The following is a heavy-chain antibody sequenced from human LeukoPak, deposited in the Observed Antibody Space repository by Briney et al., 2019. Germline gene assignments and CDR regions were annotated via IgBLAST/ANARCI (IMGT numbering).Heavy chain of an antibody. D-gene: IGHD1-7*01. V-gene: IGHV1-46*01. CDR2: NPSGGST. Sequence: NPSGGSTSYAQKFQGRVTMTRDTSTSTVYMELSSLRSEDTAVYYCARDIRYNWNYVLYFDYWGQGTLVTVSS. CDR3: ARDIRYNWNYVLYFDY. J-gene: IGHJ4*02.